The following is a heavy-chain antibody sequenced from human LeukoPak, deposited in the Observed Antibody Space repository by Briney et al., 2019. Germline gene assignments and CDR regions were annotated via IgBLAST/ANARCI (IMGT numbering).Heavy chain of an antibody. CDR1: GFTFSSCA. V-gene: IGHV3-48*01. Sequence: GGSLRLSCAASGFTFSSCAMSWVRQDPGKGLEWVSYISSSSSTIYYADSVKGRFTISRDNAKNSLYLQMNSLRAEDTAVYYCASIPRRWGQGTLVTVS. CDR3: ASIPRR. J-gene: IGHJ4*02. CDR2: ISSSSSTI. D-gene: IGHD2-21*01.